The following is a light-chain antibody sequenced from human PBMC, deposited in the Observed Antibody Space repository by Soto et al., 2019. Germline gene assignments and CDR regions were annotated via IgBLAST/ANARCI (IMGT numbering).Light chain of an antibody. Sequence: EIVLTQSPGTLSLSPGERATLSCSASQSISSTSLAWYQQKPGQAPRLLIHSASSRASGIPARFSGSGSGTDFSLTISRLEPEDFALYYCQQYDGSLLTFGPGTKVDIK. J-gene: IGKJ3*01. CDR1: QSISSTS. V-gene: IGKV3-20*01. CDR3: QQYDGSLLT. CDR2: SAS.